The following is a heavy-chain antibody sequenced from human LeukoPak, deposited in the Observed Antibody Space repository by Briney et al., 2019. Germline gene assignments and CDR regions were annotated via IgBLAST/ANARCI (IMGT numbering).Heavy chain of an antibody. V-gene: IGHV3-48*03. Sequence: GGSLRLSCAASGFTFSSYEMNWVRQAPGKGLEWVSYISSSGSTIYYADSVKGRFTISRDNAKNSLYLQMNSLRAEDTAVYYCAREGTVGYDFWSGPLGEYYYGMDVWGQGTTVTVSS. CDR3: AREGTVGYDFWSGPLGEYYYGMDV. CDR1: GFTFSSYE. CDR2: ISSSGSTI. D-gene: IGHD3-3*01. J-gene: IGHJ6*02.